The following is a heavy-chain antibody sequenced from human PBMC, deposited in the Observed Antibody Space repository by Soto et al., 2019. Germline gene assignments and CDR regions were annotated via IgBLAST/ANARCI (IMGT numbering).Heavy chain of an antibody. CDR3: SKANRYCSGANCFTFDY. D-gene: IGHD2-15*01. CDR1: GFTFSNYA. V-gene: IGHV3-23*01. Sequence: GGSLRLSCTASGFTFSNYAMSWVRQAPGKGLEWVSTFSSSGGGTYYANSVKGRFTISRDNSKNNLYLQKNSLRAEDTAFYYCSKANRYCSGANCFTFDYWGLGTLVTVSS. J-gene: IGHJ4*02. CDR2: FSSSGGGT.